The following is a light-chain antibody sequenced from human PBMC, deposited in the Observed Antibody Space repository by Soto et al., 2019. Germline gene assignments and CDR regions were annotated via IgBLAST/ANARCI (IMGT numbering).Light chain of an antibody. CDR2: DAS. V-gene: IGKV1-33*01. J-gene: IGKJ3*01. CDR3: QNYDNVLRFT. Sequence: DIQMTQSPSSLSASVGDRVTITCQASQDIRNYLNWYQQKPGKAPKLLINDASILETGVPSRFSGIGSGTYFTLTISGLQPEDIATYYCQNYDNVLRFTFGPGTKVDIK. CDR1: QDIRNY.